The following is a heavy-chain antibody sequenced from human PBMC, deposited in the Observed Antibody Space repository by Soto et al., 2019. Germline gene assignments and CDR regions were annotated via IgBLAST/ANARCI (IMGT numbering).Heavy chain of an antibody. CDR2: IFYSGST. J-gene: IGHJ3*02. CDR3: ARQSTVTYAFDI. CDR1: GGSISSGGYY. D-gene: IGHD4-17*01. V-gene: IGHV4-31*03. Sequence: QVQLQESGPGLVKPSQTLSLTCTVSGGSISSGGYYWNWIRQHPGKGLAWIGYIFYSGSTYYNPSLKSRLSISVDTSKNQFSLKLNSVSAADTAVYYCARQSTVTYAFDIWGQGTMVTVSS.